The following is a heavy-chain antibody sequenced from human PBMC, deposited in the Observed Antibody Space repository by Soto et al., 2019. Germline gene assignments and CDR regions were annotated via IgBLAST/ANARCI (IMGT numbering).Heavy chain of an antibody. Sequence: EAQLVESGGGLVQPGGSLRLSCAASGFTFSNYEMHWVRQAPGKGLEYVSGISNNGAHTDYAKSVKGRFTISRDNSENTLYLKMGSLRAEDMALYYWGRRGYGSRWPNVYMDVWGKGTTVTVSS. D-gene: IGHD6-13*01. J-gene: IGHJ6*03. CDR2: ISNNGAHT. CDR1: GFTFSNYE. CDR3: GRRGYGSRWPNVYMDV. V-gene: IGHV3-64*01.